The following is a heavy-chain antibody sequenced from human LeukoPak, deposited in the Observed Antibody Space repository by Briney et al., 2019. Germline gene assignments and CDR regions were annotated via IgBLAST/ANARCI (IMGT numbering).Heavy chain of an antibody. D-gene: IGHD6-13*01. CDR1: GFTFSSYS. CDR3: AGDVIAAADYYYYYGMDA. CDR2: ISSSSSYI. J-gene: IGHJ6*02. V-gene: IGHV3-21*01. Sequence: GGSLRLSCAASGFTFSSYSMNWVRQAPGKGLEWVSSISSSSSYIYYADSVKGRFTISRDNAKNSLYLQMNSLRAEDTAVYYCAGDVIAAADYYYYYGMDAWGQGTTVTVSS.